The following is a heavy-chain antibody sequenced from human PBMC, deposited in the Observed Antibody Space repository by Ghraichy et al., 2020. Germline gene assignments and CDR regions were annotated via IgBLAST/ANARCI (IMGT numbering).Heavy chain of an antibody. CDR1: GGSISSGSYY. V-gene: IGHV4-61*02. D-gene: IGHD2-2*01. CDR2: IYTSGST. J-gene: IGHJ5*02. Sequence: SETLSLTCTVSGGSISSGSYYWIWIRQPAGKGLEWIVRIYTSGSTNYNPSLTSRVTISVDTSKHQFSLKLSSVTAADTAVYCCARDIVLVERRAGGQVWFDPWGQGTLVTVSS. CDR3: ARDIVLVERRAGGQVWFDP.